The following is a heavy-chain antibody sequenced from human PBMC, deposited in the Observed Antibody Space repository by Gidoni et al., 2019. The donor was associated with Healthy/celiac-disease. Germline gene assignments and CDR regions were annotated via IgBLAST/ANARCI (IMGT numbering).Heavy chain of an antibody. J-gene: IGHJ4*02. V-gene: IGHV4-34*01. Sequence: QVQLQQRGAGLLKPSETLSLTCAVYGGSFSGYYWSWIRQPPGKGLEWIGEINHSGSTNYNPSLKSRVTISVDPSKNQFSLKLSSVTAADTAVYYCARGSGKGVVGATFETLFDYWGQGTLVTVSS. D-gene: IGHD1-26*01. CDR2: INHSGST. CDR3: ARGSGKGVVGATFETLFDY. CDR1: GGSFSGYY.